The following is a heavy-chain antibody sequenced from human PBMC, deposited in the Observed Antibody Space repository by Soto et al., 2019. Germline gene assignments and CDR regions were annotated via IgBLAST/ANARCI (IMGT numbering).Heavy chain of an antibody. CDR3: ARGWGYDSNDYYYAY. CDR1: GGTFSRHA. J-gene: IGHJ4*02. D-gene: IGHD3-22*01. V-gene: IGHV1-69*01. Sequence: QVKRVQSGAEVRKPGSSVKVSCKASGGTFSRHAISWVRQAPGQGLEWMGGIITIFGTANHAQKFQGRVTIIADESTSTVYMELSSLRSEDTAMYYCARGWGYDSNDYYYAYWGQGTLVIVSS. CDR2: IITIFGTA.